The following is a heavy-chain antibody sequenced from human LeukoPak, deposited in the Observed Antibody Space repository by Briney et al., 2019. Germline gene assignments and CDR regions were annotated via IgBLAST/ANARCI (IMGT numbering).Heavy chain of an antibody. CDR1: GGSFSGYY. D-gene: IGHD4-17*01. V-gene: IGHV4-34*01. CDR3: ARGTYGYYMDV. CDR2: INQSGST. J-gene: IGHJ6*03. Sequence: PSETLSLTCAVYGGSFSGYYWSWIRQPPGKGLEWIGEINQSGSTNYNPSLKSRVTISVYTSKNQVSLNLTSVTAADTAVYFCARGTYGYYMDVWGKGTTVTVSS.